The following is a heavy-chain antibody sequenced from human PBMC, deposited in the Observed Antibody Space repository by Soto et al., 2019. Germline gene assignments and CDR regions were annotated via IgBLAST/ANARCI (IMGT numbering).Heavy chain of an antibody. J-gene: IGHJ4*02. D-gene: IGHD3-3*01. CDR3: ARPVRYDFWVADY. Sequence: GESLKISCKGSGYIFTSYWISCVREMPGKVLEWMGRIDPSDSYTNYSPSFQGHVTISADKSISTAYLQWSSLKASDTAMYYCARPVRYDFWVADYWGQGTLVTVSS. CDR1: GYIFTSYW. CDR2: IDPSDSYT. V-gene: IGHV5-10-1*01.